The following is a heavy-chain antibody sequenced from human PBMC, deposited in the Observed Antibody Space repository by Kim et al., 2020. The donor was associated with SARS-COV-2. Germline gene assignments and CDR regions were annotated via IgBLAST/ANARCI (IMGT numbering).Heavy chain of an antibody. CDR2: ISYDVTTK. J-gene: IGHJ4*02. Sequence: GGSLRLSCAASGFTFSSYAMHWVRQAPGKGLEWVAVISYDVTTKYYADSVKGRFTISRDNSKNTLYLQMNSRRAEDTAVYYCARANQQLVPDYFDYWGQG. V-gene: IGHV3-30*04. CDR1: GFTFSSYA. D-gene: IGHD6-13*01. CDR3: ARANQQLVPDYFDY.